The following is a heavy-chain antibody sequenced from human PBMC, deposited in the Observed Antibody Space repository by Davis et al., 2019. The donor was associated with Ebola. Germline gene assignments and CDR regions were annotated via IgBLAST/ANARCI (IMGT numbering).Heavy chain of an antibody. CDR3: ARGRWWLDY. J-gene: IGHJ4*02. CDR2: ISGSGGST. CDR1: GFTFSSYA. V-gene: IGHV3-23*01. Sequence: GESLKISCAASGFTFSSYAMSWVRQAPGKGLEWVSAISGSGGSTYYADSVKGRFTISRDNSKNTLYLQMNSLRAEDTAVYYCARGRWWLDYWGQGTLVTVSS. D-gene: IGHD2-15*01.